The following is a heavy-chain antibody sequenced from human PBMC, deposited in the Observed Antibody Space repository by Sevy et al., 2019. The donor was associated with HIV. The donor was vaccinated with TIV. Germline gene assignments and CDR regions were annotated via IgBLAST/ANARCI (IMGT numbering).Heavy chain of an antibody. J-gene: IGHJ4*02. CDR1: GFTFSSFA. V-gene: IGHV3-23*01. Sequence: GGSLRLSCAASGFTFSSFAMSWVRQVPGKGLEWVSSINGRGGSTYYADSVKGRVTLSRDNSKNTLFLQMDSLRAEDTAIYYCARPTPRIAASSADFFDYWGQGTLVTVSS. CDR2: INGRGGST. D-gene: IGHD6-13*01. CDR3: ARPTPRIAASSADFFDY.